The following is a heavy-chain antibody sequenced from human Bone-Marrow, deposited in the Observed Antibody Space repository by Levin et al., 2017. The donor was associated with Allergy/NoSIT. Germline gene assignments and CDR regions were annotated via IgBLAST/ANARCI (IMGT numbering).Heavy chain of an antibody. CDR2: ISSSSSTI. CDR1: GFTFSSYS. CDR3: ARDLRRGSSGYYLLDYLGGFDY. V-gene: IGHV3-48*01. Sequence: SCAASGFTFSSYSMNWVRQAPGKGLEWVSYISSSSSTIYYADSVKGRFTISRDNAKNSLYLQMNSLRAEDTAVYYCARDLRRGSSGYYLLDYLGGFDYWGQGTLVTVSS. J-gene: IGHJ4*02. D-gene: IGHD3-22*01.